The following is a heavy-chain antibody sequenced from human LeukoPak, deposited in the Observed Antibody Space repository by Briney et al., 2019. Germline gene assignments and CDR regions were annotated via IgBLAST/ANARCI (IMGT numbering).Heavy chain of an antibody. CDR2: INWNGGST. J-gene: IGHJ4*02. Sequence: GGSLRLSCAASGFTFDDYGVSWVRQAPGKGLEWVSGINWNGGSTGYADSVKGRFTISRDNAKNSLYLQMNSLRAEDTALYHCARRRGGGYSYAYIDYWGQGTLVTVSS. CDR1: GFTFDDYG. CDR3: ARRRGGGYSYAYIDY. D-gene: IGHD5-18*01. V-gene: IGHV3-20*01.